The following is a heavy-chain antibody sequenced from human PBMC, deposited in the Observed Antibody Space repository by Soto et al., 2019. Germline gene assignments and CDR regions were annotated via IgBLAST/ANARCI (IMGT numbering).Heavy chain of an antibody. D-gene: IGHD5-12*01. J-gene: IGHJ4*02. CDR2: IYYSGTT. CDR1: DENIRSVSYH. Sequence: PSVPQSHTNNVSDENIRSVSYHWTWIRQPPGKGLEWIGNIYYSGTTNYNPSLQNRVTIPIDTSKNQYSLKLTSVTAADAALYYCARDIRGYSRALDYWCQGTQVT. V-gene: IGHV4-61*01. CDR3: ARDIRGYSRALDY.